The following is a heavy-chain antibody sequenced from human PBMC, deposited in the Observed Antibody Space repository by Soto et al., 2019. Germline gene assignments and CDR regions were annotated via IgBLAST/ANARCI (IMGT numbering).Heavy chain of an antibody. Sequence: SETLSLTCTVSGGSISSGDYYWSWIRQPPGKGLEWIGYIYYSGNTYYNPSLKSRVTISVDTSKNQFSLKLSSVTAADTAVYYCARDLTGTFFDSWGPGTLVTVSS. J-gene: IGHJ4*02. V-gene: IGHV4-30-4*01. CDR3: ARDLTGTFFDS. CDR2: IYYSGNT. D-gene: IGHD1-7*01. CDR1: GGSISSGDYY.